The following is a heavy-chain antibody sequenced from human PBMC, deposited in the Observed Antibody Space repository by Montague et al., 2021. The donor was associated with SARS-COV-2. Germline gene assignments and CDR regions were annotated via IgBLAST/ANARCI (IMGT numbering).Heavy chain of an antibody. V-gene: IGHV4-34*01. J-gene: IGHJ4*02. CDR2: INHSGST. D-gene: IGHD5-18*01. Sequence: SDTLSLTCVVYGGSFSGYYWSWIRQPPGKGLEWIGEINHSGSTNYNPSLKSRVTISVDTSKKQFSLRLNSVTAADTAAYYCARGGGYSYGALDYWGQGTLVTVSS. CDR3: ARGGGYSYGALDY. CDR1: GGSFSGYY.